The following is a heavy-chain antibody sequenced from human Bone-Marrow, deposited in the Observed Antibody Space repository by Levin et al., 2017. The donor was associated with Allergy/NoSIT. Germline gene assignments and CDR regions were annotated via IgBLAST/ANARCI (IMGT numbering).Heavy chain of an antibody. CDR3: ARGQNWACDI. CDR1: GFTFSSYW. CDR2: IKQDGSGK. Sequence: GESLKISCAASGFTFSSYWMYWVRQAPGKGLEWVANIKQDGSGKYYVDSVKGRFTISRDNANNLLYLQMNSLRAEDTAMYYCARGQNWACDIWGQGTVVTVSS. V-gene: IGHV3-7*01. J-gene: IGHJ3*02. D-gene: IGHD1-1*01.